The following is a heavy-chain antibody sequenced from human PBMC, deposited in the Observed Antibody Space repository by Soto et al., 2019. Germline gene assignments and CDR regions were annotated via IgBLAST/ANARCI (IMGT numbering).Heavy chain of an antibody. J-gene: IGHJ6*02. CDR1: GGTFSSYA. Sequence: SVKVSCNASGGTFSSYAISWVRQAPGQGLEWMGGIIPIFGTANYAQKFQGRVTITADESTSTAYMELSSLRSEDTAVYYCTTDSSSWAYYYYYGMDVWGQGTTVTVSS. CDR2: IIPIFGTA. D-gene: IGHD2-2*01. V-gene: IGHV1-69*13. CDR3: TTDSSSWAYYYYYGMDV.